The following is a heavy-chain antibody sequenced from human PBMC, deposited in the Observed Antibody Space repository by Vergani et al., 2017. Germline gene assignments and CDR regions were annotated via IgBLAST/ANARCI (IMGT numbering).Heavy chain of an antibody. V-gene: IGHV3-48*04. Sequence: EVQLVESGGGLVQPGGSLRLSCAASGFTFSSYSMNWVRQAPGKGLEWVSYISSSSSTIYYADSVKGRFTISRDNAKNSLYLQMNSLRAEDTAVYYCARDPTVTTSDWFDPWGQVTLVTVSS. D-gene: IGHD4-17*01. CDR3: ARDPTVTTSDWFDP. CDR2: ISSSSSTI. CDR1: GFTFSSYS. J-gene: IGHJ5*02.